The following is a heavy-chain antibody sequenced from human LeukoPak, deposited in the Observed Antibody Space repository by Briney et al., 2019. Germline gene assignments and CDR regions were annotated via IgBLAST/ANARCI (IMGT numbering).Heavy chain of an antibody. D-gene: IGHD5-12*01. Sequence: PSQTLSLTCAISGDSVSSNIAGWNWIRQSPSRGLEWLGRTYYRSKWFTDYAISVKSRITIIADTSKNQFSLKVNSVTTEDTDGYYCAREGIVATSDVWFDPCGQGTRFTVSS. CDR2: TYYRSKWFT. J-gene: IGHJ5*02. CDR3: AREGIVATSDVWFDP. V-gene: IGHV6-1*01. CDR1: GDSVSSNIAG.